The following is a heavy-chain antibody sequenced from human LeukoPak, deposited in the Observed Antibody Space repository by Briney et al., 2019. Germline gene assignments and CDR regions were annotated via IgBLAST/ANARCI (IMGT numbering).Heavy chain of an antibody. J-gene: IGHJ5*02. CDR1: GGSISSSSYY. D-gene: IGHD3-10*01. Sequence: PSETLSLTCTVSGGSISSSSYYWGWIRQPPGKGLEWIGSIYYSGSTYYNPSLKSRVTISVDTSKNQFSLKLSSVTAADTAVYYCARHRWFGELSRHNWFDPWGQGTLVTVSS. CDR2: IYYSGST. CDR3: ARHRWFGELSRHNWFDP. V-gene: IGHV4-39*01.